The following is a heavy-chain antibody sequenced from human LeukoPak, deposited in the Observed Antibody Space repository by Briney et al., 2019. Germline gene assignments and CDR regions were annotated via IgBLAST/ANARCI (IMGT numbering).Heavy chain of an antibody. D-gene: IGHD3-10*01. J-gene: IGHJ4*02. Sequence: GGSLRLSCAASGFTFSSHWMSWVRQAPGKGLEWVANIKQDGSEKYYVDSVKGRFTISRDNAKNSLYLQMNSLRAEDTAVYYCARDLYYGSGSSGYWGQGTLVTVSS. CDR1: GFTFSSHW. CDR2: IKQDGSEK. CDR3: ARDLYYGSGSSGY. V-gene: IGHV3-7*01.